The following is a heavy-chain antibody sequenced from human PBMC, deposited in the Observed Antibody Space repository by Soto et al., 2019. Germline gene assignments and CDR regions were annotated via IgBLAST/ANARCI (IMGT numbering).Heavy chain of an antibody. D-gene: IGHD3-10*01. CDR3: ARDTNFYGSGSGVDY. V-gene: IGHV3-21*01. Sequence: EVQLVESGGGLVKPGGSLRLSCAASGFTFSSYSMSWVRQAPGKGLEWVSSIISSSGYIHYAVLVKGRFTISRDNAKNSLYLQMNSLRVEDTAVYYCARDTNFYGSGSGVDYWGQGTLVTVSS. CDR2: IISSSGYI. CDR1: GFTFSSYS. J-gene: IGHJ4*02.